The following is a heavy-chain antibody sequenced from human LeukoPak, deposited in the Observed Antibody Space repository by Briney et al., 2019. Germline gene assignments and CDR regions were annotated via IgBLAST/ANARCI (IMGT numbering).Heavy chain of an antibody. CDR3: ARDRVVGLGIDNAFDI. J-gene: IGHJ3*02. Sequence: SVKVSCTASGGTFSSYAISWVRQAPGQGLEWMGGIIPVFGTANYAQKFQGRVTITADESTSTAYMELSSLRSEDTAVYHCARDRVVGLGIDNAFDIWGHGTMVTVSS. D-gene: IGHD2-15*01. CDR1: GGTFSSYA. V-gene: IGHV1-69*01. CDR2: IIPVFGTA.